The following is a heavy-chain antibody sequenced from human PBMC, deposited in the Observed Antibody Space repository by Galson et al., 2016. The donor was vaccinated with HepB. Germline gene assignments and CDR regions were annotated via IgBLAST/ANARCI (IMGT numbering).Heavy chain of an antibody. D-gene: IGHD3-10*01. Sequence: TLSLTCSVSGGSISNRDSYWGWVRQPPGKPLEWIASIYYTGTILYNPSLKSRVTMSKDTSNNQFSLKLRSVTAADTAIYFCARAVKGGAVRLDYWGQGTLVTVSS. CDR1: GGSISNRDSY. CDR2: IYYTGTI. J-gene: IGHJ4*02. V-gene: IGHV4-39*07. CDR3: ARAVKGGAVRLDY.